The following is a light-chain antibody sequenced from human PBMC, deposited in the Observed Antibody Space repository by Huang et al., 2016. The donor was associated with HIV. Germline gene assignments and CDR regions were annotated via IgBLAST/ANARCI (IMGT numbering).Light chain of an antibody. CDR2: KTS. CDR3: QQYNSYPWT. CDR1: QSISNW. Sequence: DIQMTQSPSTLSASVGDRVTITCRASQSISNWLAWFQQKPGKAPELLMYKTSTLLSGVPSRFSGIGSGTVFALTISSLQPDDFATYYCQQYNSYPWTFGQGTRVDIK. J-gene: IGKJ1*01. V-gene: IGKV1-5*03.